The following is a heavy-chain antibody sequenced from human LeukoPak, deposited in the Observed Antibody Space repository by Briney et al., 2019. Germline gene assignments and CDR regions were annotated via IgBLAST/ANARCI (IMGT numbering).Heavy chain of an antibody. Sequence: GGSLRLSCAASGFTFSSYWMHWVRQAPGKGLVWVSRINSDGSSTNYADSVKGRFTISRDNAKNTLYLRMNSLRAEDTAVYYCASLYSSGYCDYWGQGTLVTVSS. V-gene: IGHV3-74*01. D-gene: IGHD3-22*01. CDR1: GFTFSSYW. CDR2: INSDGSST. CDR3: ASLYSSGYCDY. J-gene: IGHJ4*02.